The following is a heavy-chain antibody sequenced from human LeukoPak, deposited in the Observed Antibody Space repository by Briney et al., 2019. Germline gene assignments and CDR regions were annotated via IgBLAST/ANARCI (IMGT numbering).Heavy chain of an antibody. CDR2: TSYDGRVK. V-gene: IGHV3-30*18. CDR1: GFTFSSYG. J-gene: IGHJ4*02. CDR3: AKDTCEEGGGCYRHFDY. Sequence: GRSLRLSCAASGFTFSSYGMHWVRQAPGKGLEWVVVTSYDGRVKNYADSAKDRFTISRDNSKNTLHLQMNSLRVEDTAVYYCAKDTCEEGGGCYRHFDYWGQGTLVTVSS. D-gene: IGHD2-21*02.